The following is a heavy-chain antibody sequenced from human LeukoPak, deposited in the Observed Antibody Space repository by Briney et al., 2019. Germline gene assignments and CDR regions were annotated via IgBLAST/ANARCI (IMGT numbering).Heavy chain of an antibody. Sequence: GGSLRLSCAVSGFTFSSYAMSWVRQAPGKGLEWVSTISNSDDNTYYAGSVKGRFTISRDSSKNTLYLQMNSLTAEDTAIYYCAKATGTLSNWGQGTLVTVSS. CDR1: GFTFSSYA. CDR3: AKATGTLSN. V-gene: IGHV3-23*01. J-gene: IGHJ4*02. D-gene: IGHD1-1*01. CDR2: ISNSDDNT.